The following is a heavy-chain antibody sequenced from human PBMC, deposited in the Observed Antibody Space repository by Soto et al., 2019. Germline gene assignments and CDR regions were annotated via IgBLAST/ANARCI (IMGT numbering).Heavy chain of an antibody. CDR2: ISAYNGNT. V-gene: IGHV1-18*04. J-gene: IGHJ6*02. D-gene: IGHD1-7*01. CDR3: ASSPKTGNTLYYYYGMDV. CDR1: GYTFTSYG. Sequence: ASVKVSCKASGYTFTSYGISWVRQAPGQGLEWMGWISAYNGNTNYAQKLQGRVTMTTDTSTSTAYMELRSLRSDDTAVYYCASSPKTGNTLYYYYGMDVWGQGTTVTVSS.